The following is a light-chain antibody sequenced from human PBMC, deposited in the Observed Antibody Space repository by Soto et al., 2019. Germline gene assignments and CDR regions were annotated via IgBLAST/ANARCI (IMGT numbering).Light chain of an antibody. CDR1: QSVSSN. V-gene: IGKV3-11*01. J-gene: IGKJ5*01. CDR2: DAS. CDR3: QQRSNWPLT. Sequence: EIVMTQSPATLSVSPGERATLSCSAGQSVSSNLAWYQQKPGQAPRLLIYDASNRATGIPARFSGSGSGTDFTLTISSLEPEDFAVYYCQQRSNWPLTFGQGTRLEI.